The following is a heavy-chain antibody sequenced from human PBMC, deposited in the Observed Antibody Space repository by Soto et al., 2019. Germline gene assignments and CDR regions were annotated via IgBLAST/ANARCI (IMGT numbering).Heavy chain of an antibody. CDR1: GYSISSGYY. V-gene: IGHV4-38-2*01. CDR2: IYHSGST. J-gene: IGHJ5*02. D-gene: IGHD2-15*01. CDR3: ARGMEDCIPFSCSERSPVGPPVYNWCDP. Sequence: SETLSLPCAVSGYSISSGYYWGWIRQPPGKGLEWIGSIYHSGSTYYNPSLKSRVTISVDTSKNQFSLKLSSVTAADTAVYYCARGMEDCIPFSCSERSPVGPPVYNWCDPWGQGTRVTVSS.